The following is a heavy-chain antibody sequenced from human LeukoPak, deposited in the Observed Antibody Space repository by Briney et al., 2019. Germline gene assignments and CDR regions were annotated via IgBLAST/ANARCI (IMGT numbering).Heavy chain of an antibody. CDR3: ARDSSSITIFGVVTPRSNWFDP. V-gene: IGHV4-38-2*02. J-gene: IGHJ5*02. D-gene: IGHD3-3*01. Sequence: SETLSLTCTVSGYSISSGYYWGWIRQPPGKGLEGIGSIYHSGSTYYNPSLKSRVTISVDTSKNQFSLKLSSVTAADTAVYYCARDSSSITIFGVVTPRSNWFDPWGQGTLVTVSS. CDR1: GYSISSGYY. CDR2: IYHSGST.